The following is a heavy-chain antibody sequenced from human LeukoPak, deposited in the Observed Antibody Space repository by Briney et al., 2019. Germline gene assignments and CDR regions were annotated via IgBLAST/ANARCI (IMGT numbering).Heavy chain of an antibody. CDR3: ARDGNWGFTVYYGMDV. Sequence: GGSLRLSCAASGFTLGTYGMHWVRQAPGKGLEWVAVIWYDGSNKYYADSVKGRFTISRDNSKNTLYLQMNSLRAEDTAVYYCARDGNWGFTVYYGMDVWGQGATVTVSS. J-gene: IGHJ6*02. CDR1: GFTLGTYG. D-gene: IGHD7-27*01. V-gene: IGHV3-33*01. CDR2: IWYDGSNK.